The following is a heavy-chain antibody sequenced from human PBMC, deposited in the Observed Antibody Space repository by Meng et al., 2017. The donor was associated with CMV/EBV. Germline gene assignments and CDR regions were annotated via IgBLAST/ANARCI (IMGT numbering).Heavy chain of an antibody. D-gene: IGHD5-24*01. V-gene: IGHV4-34*01. J-gene: IGHJ5*02. CDR1: GGSFSGYY. CDR3: ARDKRFQGWFDP. CDR2: INHSGST. Sequence: SETLSLTCAVYGGSFSGYYWSWIRQPPGKGLEWIGEINHSGSTNYNPSLKSRVTISVDTSKNQFSLKLSSVTAADTAVYYCARDKRFQGWFDPWGQGTLVTVSS.